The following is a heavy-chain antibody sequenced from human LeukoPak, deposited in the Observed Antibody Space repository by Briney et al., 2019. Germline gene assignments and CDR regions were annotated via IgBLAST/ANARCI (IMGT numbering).Heavy chain of an antibody. CDR1: GGSISSGDYY. Sequence: PSETLSLTCTVSGGSISSGDYYWSWIRQPPGKGLECIGYIFYSGSTYYNPSLKSRVTISVDTSKNQFSLKLNSMTAADTAVYYCARASGSGSHFFDYWGQGTLVTVSS. J-gene: IGHJ4*02. V-gene: IGHV4-30-4*01. D-gene: IGHD3-10*01. CDR3: ARASGSGSHFFDY. CDR2: IFYSGST.